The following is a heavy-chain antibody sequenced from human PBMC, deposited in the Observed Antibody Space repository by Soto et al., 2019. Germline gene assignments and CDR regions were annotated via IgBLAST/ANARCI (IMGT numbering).Heavy chain of an antibody. CDR3: ASTSVPPGWSMSRANTIGDY. V-gene: IGHV3-33*01. CDR1: GFTFRNYG. D-gene: IGHD6-19*01. Sequence: QVQLVESGGGVVQPGRSLRLSCAASGFTFRNYGMQWVRQAPGKGLDWVAVIWYDGSNRNYADSVKGRFTISRDNSKDTLYLQMNSLRADVTSVYYCASTSVPPGWSMSRANTIGDYWGKGTLVTVSS. CDR2: IWYDGSNR. J-gene: IGHJ4*02.